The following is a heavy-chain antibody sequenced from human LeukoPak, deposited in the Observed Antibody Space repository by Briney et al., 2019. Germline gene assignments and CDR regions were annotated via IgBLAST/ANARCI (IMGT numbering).Heavy chain of an antibody. Sequence: GASVKVSCKASGYTFTSYDINWVRQATGQGLEWMGWMNPNSGNTGYAQKFQGRVTMTRDTSTSTVYMELSSLRSEDTAVYYCATDLSAAPVLEWVLCAYWGQGTLVTVSS. CDR1: GYTFTSYD. CDR2: MNPNSGNT. D-gene: IGHD3-3*01. CDR3: ATDLSAAPVLEWVLCAY. V-gene: IGHV1-8*01. J-gene: IGHJ4*02.